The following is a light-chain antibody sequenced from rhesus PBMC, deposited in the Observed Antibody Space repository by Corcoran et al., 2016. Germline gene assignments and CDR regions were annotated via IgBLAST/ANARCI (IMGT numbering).Light chain of an antibody. V-gene: IGKV1-22*01. CDR2: KAS. J-gene: IGKJ2*01. CDR1: QSISSW. Sequence: DIQMTQSPSSLSASVGDTVTITCRASQSISSWLDWYQPNPGKAPKLLIYKASSLQSGVPARFSGSGSGTDFTLNISSLQPEDFATYYGLQYSSSPYSFGQGTKVEIK. CDR3: LQYSSSPYS.